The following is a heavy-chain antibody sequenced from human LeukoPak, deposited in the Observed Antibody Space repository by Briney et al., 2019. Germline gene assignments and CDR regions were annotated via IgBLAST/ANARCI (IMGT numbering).Heavy chain of an antibody. CDR2: ISSSSSYI. V-gene: IGHV3-21*01. Sequence: PGRSLRLSCATSGFIFDDHPMHWVRQAPGKGLEWVSSISSSSSYIYYADSVKGRFTISRDNAKNSLYLQMNSLRAEDTAVYYCARDYREVGSGSWGQGTLVTVSS. CDR1: GFIFDDHP. J-gene: IGHJ5*02. D-gene: IGHD6-19*01. CDR3: ARDYREVGSGS.